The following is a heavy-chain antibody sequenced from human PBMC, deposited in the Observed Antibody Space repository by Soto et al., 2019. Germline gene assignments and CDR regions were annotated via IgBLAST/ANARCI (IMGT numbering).Heavy chain of an antibody. CDR2: IYSGGST. CDR1: GFTVSSNY. D-gene: IGHD1-1*01. J-gene: IGHJ3*02. Sequence: EVQLVESGGGLVQPGGSLRLSCAASGFTVSSNYMSWVRQAPGKWLEWVSVIYSGGSTYYADSVKGRFTISRDNSKNTRDRQMNSLTAEDTAVYYCARDLGWNDVGDAFDIWGQGKMGTFSS. CDR3: ARDLGWNDVGDAFDI. V-gene: IGHV3-66*01.